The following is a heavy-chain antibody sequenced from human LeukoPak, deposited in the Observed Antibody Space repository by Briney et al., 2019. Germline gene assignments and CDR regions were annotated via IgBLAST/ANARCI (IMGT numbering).Heavy chain of an antibody. CDR3: AREPPYDMYAFDI. V-gene: IGHV1-46*01. CDR1: GYSFTSYW. Sequence: GESLKISCKGSGYSFTSYWIGWVRQIPGKGLEWMGIINPSGGSTSYAQKFQGRVTMTRDTSTSTVYMELSSLRSEDTAVYYCAREPPYDMYAFDIWGQGTMVTVSS. D-gene: IGHD3-22*01. CDR2: INPSGGST. J-gene: IGHJ3*02.